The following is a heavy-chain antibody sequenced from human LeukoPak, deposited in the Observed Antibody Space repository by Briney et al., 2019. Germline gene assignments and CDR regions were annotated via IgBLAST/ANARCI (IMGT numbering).Heavy chain of an antibody. CDR3: ARVAVAGTDY. Sequence: ASVRVSCKSSGYTFTDFYMHWVRQAPGQGLEWMGWINPNSGGTNYAQKFQGRVTMTRDTSISTAYMELSRLRSDDTAVYYCARVAVAGTDYWGQGTLVTVSS. V-gene: IGHV1-2*02. CDR2: INPNSGGT. D-gene: IGHD6-19*01. J-gene: IGHJ4*02. CDR1: GYTFTDFY.